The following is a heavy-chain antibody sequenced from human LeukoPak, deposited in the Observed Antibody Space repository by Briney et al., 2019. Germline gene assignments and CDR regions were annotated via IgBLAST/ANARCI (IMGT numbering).Heavy chain of an antibody. Sequence: GGSLRLSCAASGFTFSSYSMNWVRQAPWKGLEWVSAISGSGGSTYYADSVKGRFTISRDNSKNTLYLQMNSLRAEDTAVYYCAKIQGVLVSENYYDSSGPDYWGQGTLVTVSS. CDR1: GFTFSSYS. J-gene: IGHJ4*02. D-gene: IGHD3-22*01. CDR2: ISGSGGST. CDR3: AKIQGVLVSENYYDSSGPDY. V-gene: IGHV3-23*01.